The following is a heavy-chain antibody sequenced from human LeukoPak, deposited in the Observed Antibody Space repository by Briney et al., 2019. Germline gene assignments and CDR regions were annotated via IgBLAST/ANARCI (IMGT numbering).Heavy chain of an antibody. D-gene: IGHD4-17*01. CDR2: INHSGST. Sequence: SGTLSLTCAVSGGSISSSNWWSWVRQPPGKGLEWIGEINHSGSTNYNPSLKSRVTISVDTSKNQFSLKLSSVTAADTAVYYCEVQGEYGDQYKDYWGQGTLVTVSS. CDR3: EVQGEYGDQYKDY. J-gene: IGHJ4*02. V-gene: IGHV4-4*02. CDR1: GGSISSSNW.